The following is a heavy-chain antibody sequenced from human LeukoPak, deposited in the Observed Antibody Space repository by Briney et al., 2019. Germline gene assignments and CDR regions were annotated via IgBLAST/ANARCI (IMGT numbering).Heavy chain of an antibody. CDR3: TRDRGQWVVDH. CDR2: IDSSGNT. CDR1: GGSISSSGYY. Sequence: SQTLSLTCTVSGGSISSSGYYWGWIRQPPGKGLEYFASIDSSGNTYYNPSLQSRVTISADTSRNQFSLRLSSVTAADTAVYYCTRDRGQWVVDHWGQGTLVTVSS. J-gene: IGHJ4*02. D-gene: IGHD6-19*01. V-gene: IGHV4-39*07.